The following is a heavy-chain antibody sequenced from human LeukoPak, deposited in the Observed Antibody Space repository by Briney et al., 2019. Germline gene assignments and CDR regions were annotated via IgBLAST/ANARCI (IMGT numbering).Heavy chain of an antibody. CDR1: GGSISSYY. CDR2: IYTSGST. Sequence: SETLSLTCTVSGGSISSYYWSWIRQPAGKGLEWIGRIYTSGSTNYNPSLKSRVTISVDTSKNQFSLKLSSVTAADTAVYYCARGQPEGLDLAQYYFDYWGQGTLVTVSS. V-gene: IGHV4-4*07. D-gene: IGHD2-2*03. J-gene: IGHJ4*02. CDR3: ARGQPEGLDLAQYYFDY.